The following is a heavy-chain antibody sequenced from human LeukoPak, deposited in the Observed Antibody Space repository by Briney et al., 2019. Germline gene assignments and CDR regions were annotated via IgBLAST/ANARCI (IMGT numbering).Heavy chain of an antibody. CDR3: AKAPIVVVPAANFDY. D-gene: IGHD2-2*01. Sequence: GGSLRLSCAASGFTFRSHAMHWVRQDPGKGLEWVAVISYDGGNTYYVDSVKGRFTISRDNAKNTLYLQMNSLRAEDTAVYYCAKAPIVVVPAANFDYWGQGTLVTVSS. J-gene: IGHJ4*02. CDR1: GFTFRSHA. V-gene: IGHV3-30*07. CDR2: ISYDGGNT.